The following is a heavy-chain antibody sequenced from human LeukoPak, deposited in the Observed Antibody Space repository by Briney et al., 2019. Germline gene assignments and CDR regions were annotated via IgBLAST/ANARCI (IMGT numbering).Heavy chain of an antibody. D-gene: IGHD5-18*01. CDR3: ARHGGVDTAMATHWCDL. J-gene: IGHJ5*02. V-gene: IGHV4-59*08. Sequence: SETLSLTCTVSGGSISSYCWSWIRQPPGKGLEWIGYIYYSGSTNYNPSLKSRVTISVDTSKNQFSLKLSSVTAADTAVYYCARHGGVDTAMATHWCDLWGQGSLVTVSS. CDR1: GGSISSYC. CDR2: IYYSGST.